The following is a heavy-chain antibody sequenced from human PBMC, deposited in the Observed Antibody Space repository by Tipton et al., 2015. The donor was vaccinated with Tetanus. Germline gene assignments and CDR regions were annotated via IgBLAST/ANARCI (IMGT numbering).Heavy chain of an antibody. CDR2: INYRGTV. CDR1: GGSISSDSHY. V-gene: IGHV4-39*07. CDR3: ARDIEEVGATKYFDY. Sequence: TLSLTCTVSGGSISSDSHYWGWIRQSPSKGLEWIGSINYRGTVDHSPSLKRRVTLSIDTSGNQFSLRLTSVTAADTAVYYCARDIEEVGATKYFDYWGQGTLVTVSS. D-gene: IGHD1-26*01. J-gene: IGHJ4*02.